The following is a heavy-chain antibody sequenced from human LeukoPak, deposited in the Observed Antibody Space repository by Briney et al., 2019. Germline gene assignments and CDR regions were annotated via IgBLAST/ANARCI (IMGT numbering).Heavy chain of an antibody. CDR2: IYYSGST. J-gene: IGHJ2*01. CDR1: GGSISTYY. D-gene: IGHD3-22*01. CDR3: ARRTYYYDNSGYRFDL. Sequence: SETLSLTCTVSGGSISTYYWSWIRQPPGEGLEWIGYIYYSGSTNYNPSLKSRVTISVDTSKNQFSLKLSSVTAADTAVYYCARRTYYYDNSGYRFDLWGRGTLVTVSS. V-gene: IGHV4-59*01.